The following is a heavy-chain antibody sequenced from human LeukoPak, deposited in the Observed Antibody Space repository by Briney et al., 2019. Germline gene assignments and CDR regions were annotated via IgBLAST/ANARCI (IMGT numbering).Heavy chain of an antibody. CDR1: GFTFSSYA. D-gene: IGHD2-2*01. CDR3: AKDVVVVVPAADFDY. J-gene: IGHJ4*02. Sequence: PGGSLRLSCAASGFTFSSYAMSWVRQAPGKGLEWVSAISGSGGSTYYADSVKGRFTISRDNSKNTLYLQMNSPRAEDTAVYYCAKDVVVVVPAADFDYWGQGTLVTVSS. CDR2: ISGSGGST. V-gene: IGHV3-23*01.